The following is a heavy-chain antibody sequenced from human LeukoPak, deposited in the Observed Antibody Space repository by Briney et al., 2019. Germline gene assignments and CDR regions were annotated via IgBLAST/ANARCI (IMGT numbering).Heavy chain of an antibody. CDR3: ARLRSKWLPSGDAFDI. D-gene: IGHD3-22*01. CDR2: ITPFNGNT. Sequence: ASVKVSCKASGYTFTYRYLHWVRQAPGQALEWMGWITPFNGNTNYAQKFQDRVTITRDRSMSTAYMELSSLRSEDTAMYYCARLRSKWLPSGDAFDIWGQGTMVTVSS. V-gene: IGHV1-45*02. J-gene: IGHJ3*02. CDR1: GYTFTYRY.